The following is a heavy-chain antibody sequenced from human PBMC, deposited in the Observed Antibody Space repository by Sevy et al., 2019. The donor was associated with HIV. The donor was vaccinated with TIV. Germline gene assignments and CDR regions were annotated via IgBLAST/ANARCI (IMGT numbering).Heavy chain of an antibody. CDR3: AKARGSGGYDPFDY. J-gene: IGHJ4*02. D-gene: IGHD5-12*01. CDR1: VFTFSNYA. V-gene: IGHV3-23*01. CDR2: ISGSADST. Sequence: GGSLRLSCAASVFTFSNYAMSWVRQAPGKGLEWVSLISGSADSTYYTDSVKGRFTISRDNSKNTLYLQMNSLTADDTALYYCAKARGSGGYDPFDYWGQGTLVTVSS.